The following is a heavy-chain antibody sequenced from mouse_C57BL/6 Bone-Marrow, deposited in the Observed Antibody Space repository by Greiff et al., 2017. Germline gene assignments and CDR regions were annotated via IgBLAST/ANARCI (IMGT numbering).Heavy chain of an antibody. J-gene: IGHJ4*01. CDR3: ARSWEDAMDY. D-gene: IGHD4-1*01. V-gene: IGHV3-8*01. CDR2: ISYSGST. CDR1: GYSITSDY. Sequence: VQLKESGPGLAKPSQTLSLTCSVTGYSITSDYWHWIRKFPGNKLEYMGYISYSGSTYYNPSLKSRISTTRDTSKNQYYLQLNSVTTEDTATYYCARSWEDAMDYWGQGTSVTVSS.